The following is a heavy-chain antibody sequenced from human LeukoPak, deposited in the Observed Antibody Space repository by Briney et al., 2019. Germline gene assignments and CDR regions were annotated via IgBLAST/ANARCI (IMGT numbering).Heavy chain of an antibody. V-gene: IGHV3-30*02. CDR2: IRHDGSNK. D-gene: IGHD3-22*01. Sequence: GGSLKLSCATSGFPFSTYGIHWVRQAPGKGLEWVAFIRHDGSNKYYADSVKGRFTISRDNSKNTLYLQMNSLRAEDTAVYYCTTEDSGGYYWKFDFWGQGTLVTVSS. CDR3: TTEDSGGYYWKFDF. CDR1: GFPFSTYG. J-gene: IGHJ4*02.